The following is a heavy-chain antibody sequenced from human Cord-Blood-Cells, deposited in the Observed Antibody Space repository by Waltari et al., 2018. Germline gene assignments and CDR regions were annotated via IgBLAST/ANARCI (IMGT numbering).Heavy chain of an antibody. V-gene: IGHV1-69*06. Sequence: QVQLVQSGAEVKKPGSSVKVSCKASGGTFSSYAISWLRQAPGPGLEWMGGIIPIFGTANYAQKFQGRVTITADKSTSTAYMELSSLRSEDTAVYYCARGDFWSGYYANWYFDLWGRGTLVTVSS. CDR2: IIPIFGTA. CDR1: GGTFSSYA. J-gene: IGHJ2*01. D-gene: IGHD3-3*01. CDR3: ARGDFWSGYYANWYFDL.